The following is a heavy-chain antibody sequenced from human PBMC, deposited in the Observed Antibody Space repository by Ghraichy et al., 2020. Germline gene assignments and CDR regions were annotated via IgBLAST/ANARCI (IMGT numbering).Heavy chain of an antibody. V-gene: IGHV4-61*03. D-gene: IGHD2-21*02. Sequence: SETLSLTCTVSGGPVNSANYYWSWIRQPPGKGLEWIGYVYNSGSTNYNPSLKSRVTISEDTSKNHFSLKLSSVTAADTAVYYCAREVLVYCGGDCFSGHFLFGGQGILVTVSS. J-gene: IGHJ4*02. CDR1: GGPVNSANYY. CDR3: AREVLVYCGGDCFSGHFLF. CDR2: VYNSGST.